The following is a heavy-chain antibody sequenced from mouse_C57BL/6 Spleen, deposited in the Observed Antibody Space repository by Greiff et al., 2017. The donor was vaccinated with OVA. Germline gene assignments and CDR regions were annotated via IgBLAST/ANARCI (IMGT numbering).Heavy chain of an antibody. V-gene: IGHV1-15*01. J-gene: IGHJ2*01. D-gene: IGHD1-1*01. Sequence: QVQLQQSGAELVRPGASVTLSCKASGYTFTDYEMHWVKQTPVHGLEWIGAIDPETGGTAYNQKFKGKAILTADKSSSTAYMELRSLTSEDSAVYYCTGYGSSYLDYWGQGTTLTVSS. CDR1: GYTFTDYE. CDR2: IDPETGGT. CDR3: TGYGSSYLDY.